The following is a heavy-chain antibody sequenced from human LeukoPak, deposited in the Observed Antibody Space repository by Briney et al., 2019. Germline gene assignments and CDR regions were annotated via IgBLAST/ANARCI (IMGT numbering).Heavy chain of an antibody. V-gene: IGHV1-69*04. CDR2: IIPILGIA. J-gene: IGHJ4*02. CDR1: GGTFSSYT. D-gene: IGHD2-21*01. CDR3: ARDPIVVVKNQPYYFDY. Sequence: SVKVSCKASGGTFSSYTISWVRQAPGQGLEWMGRIIPILGIANYAQKFQGRVTITADKSTSTAYMELSSLRSEDTAVYYCARDPIVVVKNQPYYFDYWGQRTLVTVSS.